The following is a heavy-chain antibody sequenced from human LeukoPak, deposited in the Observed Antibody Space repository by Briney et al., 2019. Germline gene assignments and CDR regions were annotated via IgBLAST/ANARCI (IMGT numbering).Heavy chain of an antibody. CDR1: GGSLTSDY. J-gene: IGHJ6*03. D-gene: IGHD7-27*01. CDR2: IYSSGST. Sequence: SETLSLTCTVSGGSLTSDYWTWIRQPAGKGLEWIGRIYSSGSTDYNPSFKSRVTMSVDTSKNQFSLTLTSVTAADTAVYYCARWGSHYYCFYIDVWGKGTTVTVSS. V-gene: IGHV4-4*07. CDR3: ARWGSHYYCFYIDV.